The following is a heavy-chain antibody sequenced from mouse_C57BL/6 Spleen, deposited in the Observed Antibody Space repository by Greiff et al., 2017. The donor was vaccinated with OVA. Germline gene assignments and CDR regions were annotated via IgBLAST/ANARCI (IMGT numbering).Heavy chain of an antibody. V-gene: IGHV5-17*01. J-gene: IGHJ1*03. Sequence: EVMLVESGGGLVKPGGSLKLSCAASGFTFSDYGMHWVRQAPEKGLEWVAYISSGSSTIHYADTVKGRFTISRDNAKNTLFLQMTSLRAEDTAMYYWARKAGRWYFDVWGTGTTVTVAS. CDR3: ARKAGRWYFDV. CDR2: ISSGSSTI. CDR1: GFTFSDYG.